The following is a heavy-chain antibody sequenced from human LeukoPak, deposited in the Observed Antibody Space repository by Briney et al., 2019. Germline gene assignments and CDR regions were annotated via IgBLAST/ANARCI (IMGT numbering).Heavy chain of an antibody. J-gene: IGHJ4*02. Sequence: PGGSLRLSCAASGFTFSSSWMTWVRQAPGKGLEWVAIIKQDGSEKYYVDSVKGRFTISRDNAKNSLYLQMNSLRDDDTAVYYCASSDDYGGNRFDYWGQGTLVTVSS. D-gene: IGHD4-23*01. V-gene: IGHV3-7*02. CDR1: GFTFSSSW. CDR2: IKQDGSEK. CDR3: ASSDDYGGNRFDY.